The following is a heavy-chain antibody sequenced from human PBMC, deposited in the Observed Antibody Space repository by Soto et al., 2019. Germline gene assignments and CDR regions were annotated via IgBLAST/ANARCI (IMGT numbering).Heavy chain of an antibody. J-gene: IGHJ3*02. CDR3: ASSIGYSSSRHGAFDI. D-gene: IGHD6-13*01. V-gene: IGHV4-31*03. CDR2: IYYSGST. CDR1: GGSISSGGYY. Sequence: SETLSLTCTVSGGSISSGGYYWSWIRQHPGKGLEWIGYIYYSGSTYYNPSLKSRVTISVDTSKNQFSLKLSSVTAADTAVYYCASSIGYSSSRHGAFDIWGPGTMLTVSS.